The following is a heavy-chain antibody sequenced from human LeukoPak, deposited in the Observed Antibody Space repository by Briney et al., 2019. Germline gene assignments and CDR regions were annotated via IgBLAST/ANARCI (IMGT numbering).Heavy chain of an antibody. J-gene: IGHJ4*02. V-gene: IGHV3-33*01. CDR3: ARDDSSGYYFGPFDY. CDR2: IWYDGSNK. CDR1: GFTFSSYG. Sequence: AGGSLRLSCAASGFTFSSYGMHWVRQAPGKGLEWVAVIWYDGSNKYYADSVKGRFTISRDNSKNTLYLQMNSLRAEDTAVYYCARDDSSGYYFGPFDYWGQGTLVTVSS. D-gene: IGHD3-22*01.